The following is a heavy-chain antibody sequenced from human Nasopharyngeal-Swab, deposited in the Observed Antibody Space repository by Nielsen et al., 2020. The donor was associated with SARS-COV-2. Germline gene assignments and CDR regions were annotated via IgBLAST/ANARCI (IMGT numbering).Heavy chain of an antibody. D-gene: IGHD2-2*02. J-gene: IGHJ4*02. CDR3: ARVRKDCSSTSCYTSDY. V-gene: IGHV3-30*04. Sequence: WIRQPPGKGLGWVAVILYDGSNKYYADSVKGRFTISRDNSKNTLYLQMNSLRAEDTAVYYCARVRKDCSSTSCYTSDYWGQGTLVTVSS. CDR2: ILYDGSNK.